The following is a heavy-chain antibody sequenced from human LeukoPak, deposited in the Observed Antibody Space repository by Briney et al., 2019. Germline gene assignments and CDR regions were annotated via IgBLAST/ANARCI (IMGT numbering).Heavy chain of an antibody. J-gene: IGHJ4*02. Sequence: GRSLRLSCAASGFTFSSYGMHWVRQAPGKGLEWVAVIWYDGSNKYYADSVKGRFTISRDNSQNTLYLQMNSMRAEDTAVYYCARSHGLPNYFDYWGQGTLVTVSS. CDR1: GFTFSSYG. CDR3: ARSHGLPNYFDY. CDR2: IWYDGSNK. V-gene: IGHV3-33*01.